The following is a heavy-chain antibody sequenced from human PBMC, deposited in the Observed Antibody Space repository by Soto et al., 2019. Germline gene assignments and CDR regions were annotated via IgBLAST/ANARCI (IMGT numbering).Heavy chain of an antibody. CDR2: ISGSGAST. CDR1: GFTFNKYA. J-gene: IGHJ4*02. V-gene: IGHV3-23*01. CDR3: ARAPDDYATDY. Sequence: SLRLSCVASGFTFNKYALAWVRQAPGKGLEWVSAISGSGASTYDADSVKGRFTISRDNAKNSLYLQMNSLRAEDTAVYYCARAPDDYATDYWGQGTLVTVSS. D-gene: IGHD4-17*01.